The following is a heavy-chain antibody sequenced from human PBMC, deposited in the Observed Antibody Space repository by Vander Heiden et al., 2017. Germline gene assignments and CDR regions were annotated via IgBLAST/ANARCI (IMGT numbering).Heavy chain of an antibody. D-gene: IGHD2-15*01. V-gene: IGHV1-18*01. CDR3: ARDLVKLGYCSGGSCFEFDY. CDR2: ISAYNGNT. J-gene: IGHJ4*02. Sequence: VQLVQSGAEVKKPGASVKVSCKAPGYTFTSYGLSWVRQAPGQGLEWMGWISAYNGNTNYAQKLQGRVTMTTDTSTSTAYMELRSLRSDDTAVYYCARDLVKLGYCSGGSCFEFDYWGQGTLLTVSS. CDR1: GYTFTSYG.